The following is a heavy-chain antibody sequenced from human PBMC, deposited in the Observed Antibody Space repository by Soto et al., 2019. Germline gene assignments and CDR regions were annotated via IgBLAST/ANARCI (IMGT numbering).Heavy chain of an antibody. CDR2: TRNKANSYTT. V-gene: IGHV3-72*01. CDR3: ARNGGPQPHNHYYGMDV. CDR1: GFTFSDHY. J-gene: IGHJ6*02. Sequence: PGGSLRLSCAASGFTFSDHYMDWVRQAPGKGLEWVGRTRNKANSYTTEYAASVKGRFTISRDDSKNSLYLQMNSLKTEDTAVYYCARNGGPQPHNHYYGMDVWGQGTTVTVSS. D-gene: IGHD2-15*01.